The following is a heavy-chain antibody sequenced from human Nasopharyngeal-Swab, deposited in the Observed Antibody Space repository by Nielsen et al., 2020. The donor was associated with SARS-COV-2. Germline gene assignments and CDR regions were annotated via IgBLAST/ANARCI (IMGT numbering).Heavy chain of an antibody. CDR3: ARGTVYYYDSSGYYYYYYGMDV. D-gene: IGHD3-22*01. J-gene: IGHJ6*02. Sequence: RQAPGKGLEWIGYIYYSGSTYYNPSLKSRVTISVDTSKNQFSLKLSSVTAADTAVYYCARGTVYYYDSSGYYYYYYGMDVWGQGTTVTVSS. CDR2: IYYSGST. V-gene: IGHV4-31*02.